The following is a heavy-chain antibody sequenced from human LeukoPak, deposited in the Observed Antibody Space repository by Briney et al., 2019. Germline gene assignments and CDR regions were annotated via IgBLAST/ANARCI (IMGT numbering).Heavy chain of an antibody. CDR1: GFTFSSYG. Sequence: GGSLRLSCAASGFTFSSYGMHWVRQAPGKGLEWVAVISYDGSNKYYAGSVKGRFTISRDNSKNTLYLQMNSLRAEDTAVYYCAREVRDRFDYWGQGTLVTVSS. CDR3: AREVRDRFDY. V-gene: IGHV3-30*03. J-gene: IGHJ4*02. CDR2: ISYDGSNK.